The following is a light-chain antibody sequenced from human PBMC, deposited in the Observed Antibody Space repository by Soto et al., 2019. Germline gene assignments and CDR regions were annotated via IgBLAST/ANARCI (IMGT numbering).Light chain of an antibody. CDR2: EVS. J-gene: IGLJ1*01. Sequence: QPVLTQPASVSGSPGQSITISCTGSSSDIGAYNYVSWFQQYPGKAPKLIISEVSNRPSGVYNRFSGSKSGTAASLTISGLQNEDEADYYCAGWDDSRSGYVYGNGKKVTVL. CDR1: SSDIGAYNY. CDR3: AGWDDSRSGYV. V-gene: IGLV2-14*01.